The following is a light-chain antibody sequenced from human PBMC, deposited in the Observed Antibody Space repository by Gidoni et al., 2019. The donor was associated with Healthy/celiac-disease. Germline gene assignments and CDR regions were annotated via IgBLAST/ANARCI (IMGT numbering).Light chain of an antibody. CDR2: DVS. CDR3: CSYAGSYTFYV. J-gene: IGLJ1*01. Sequence: QSALTQPRPVSGSPGPSVTISCTGSSSDVGGYNYVSCYQQPPGKAPKLMIYDVSKLPSGVPDRFSGSKSGNTASLTISGLQAEDEADYYCCSYAGSYTFYVFGTGTKVTVL. CDR1: SSDVGGYNY. V-gene: IGLV2-11*01.